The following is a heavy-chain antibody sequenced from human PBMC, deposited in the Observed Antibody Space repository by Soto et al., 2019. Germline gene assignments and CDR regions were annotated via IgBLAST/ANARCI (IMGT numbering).Heavy chain of an antibody. D-gene: IGHD1-7*01. V-gene: IGHV3-13*01. CDR2: IAISGDT. CDR3: ARERGTTGIWYFDL. Sequence: EVQLVESGGGLVQPGGSLRLSCAASGFTFRDYDIHWVRQAAGKGLEWVSGIAISGDTNYAGSVTGRFTISRENARNSVYLQMNSLRAGDTAVYYCARERGTTGIWYFDLWGRGTLVTVSS. CDR1: GFTFRDYD. J-gene: IGHJ2*01.